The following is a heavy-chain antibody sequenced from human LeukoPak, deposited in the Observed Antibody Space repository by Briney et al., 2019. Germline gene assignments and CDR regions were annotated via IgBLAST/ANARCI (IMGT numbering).Heavy chain of an antibody. D-gene: IGHD3-3*01. CDR3: ARGQRYFDHLLGPQPYYHYMDV. Sequence: SETLFLTCSVSGGSITTSSSHWAWIRRPPGKGLEWIGSLHYSGSPYYSPSLKSRVTILLDTSNNQFSLSLTSVTAADTAVYYCARGQRYFDHLLGPQPYYHYMDVWGRGTTVTVSS. V-gene: IGHV4-39*07. CDR1: GGSITTSSSH. J-gene: IGHJ6*03. CDR2: LHYSGSP.